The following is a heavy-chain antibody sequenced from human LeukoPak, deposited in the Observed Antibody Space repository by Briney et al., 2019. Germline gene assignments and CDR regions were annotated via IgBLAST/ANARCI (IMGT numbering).Heavy chain of an antibody. Sequence: QPGRSLRLSCAASGFTFSSYGMHWVRQAPGKGLEWVAVISYDGSNKYYADSVKGRFTISRDNSKNTLYLQMNSLRAEDTAVYYCAKEVRFDWLLPESHFDYWGQGTLVTVSS. J-gene: IGHJ4*02. CDR2: ISYDGSNK. V-gene: IGHV3-30*18. CDR1: GFTFSSYG. CDR3: AKEVRFDWLLPESHFDY. D-gene: IGHD3-9*01.